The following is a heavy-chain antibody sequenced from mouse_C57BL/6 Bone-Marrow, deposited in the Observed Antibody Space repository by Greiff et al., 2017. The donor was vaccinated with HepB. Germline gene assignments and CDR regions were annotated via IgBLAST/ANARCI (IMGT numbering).Heavy chain of an antibody. J-gene: IGHJ4*01. CDR3: ARQEPFSYAMDY. CDR2: IYPSDSET. CDR1: GYTFTSYW. V-gene: IGHV1-61*01. Sequence: QVQLKQPGAELVRPGSSVKLSCKASGYTFTSYWMDWVKQRPGQGLEWIGNIYPSDSETHYNQKFKDKATLTVDKSSSTAYMQLSSLTSEDSAVYYCARQEPFSYAMDYWGQGTSVTVSS.